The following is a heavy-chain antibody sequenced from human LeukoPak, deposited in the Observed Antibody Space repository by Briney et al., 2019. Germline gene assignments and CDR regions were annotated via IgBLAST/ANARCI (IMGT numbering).Heavy chain of an antibody. Sequence: GESLKISCTASGYSFTNYWIGWVRQMPGKGLEWMGIIDPSDSETRYTPSFQGQVTISADKSLSTAYLQWNSLKASDTVMYYCARQTAMGRSGDYWGQGTLVTVSS. CDR1: GYSFTNYW. D-gene: IGHD5-18*01. V-gene: IGHV5-51*01. J-gene: IGHJ4*02. CDR2: IDPSDSET. CDR3: ARQTAMGRSGDY.